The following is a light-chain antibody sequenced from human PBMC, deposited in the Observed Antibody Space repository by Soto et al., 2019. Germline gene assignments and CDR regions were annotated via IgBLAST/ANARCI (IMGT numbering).Light chain of an antibody. Sequence: DIQMTQSPSTLSASVGDRVTITCRASQSIAHWLAWYQQKPGKAPTVLLSQASILESGVPSRFSGRGSRTEFTLSISSLQPDDFATYYCQQYSSYSITFGGGTKVEMK. V-gene: IGKV1-5*03. CDR1: QSIAHW. J-gene: IGKJ4*01. CDR3: QQYSSYSIT. CDR2: QAS.